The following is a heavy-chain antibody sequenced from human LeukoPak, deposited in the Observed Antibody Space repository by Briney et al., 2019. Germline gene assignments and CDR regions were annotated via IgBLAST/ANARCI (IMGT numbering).Heavy chain of an antibody. CDR1: GFTFSSYS. CDR2: ISSSSSTI. J-gene: IGHJ4*02. Sequence: GGSLRLSCAASGFTFSSYSMNWVRQAPGKGLEWVSYISSSSSTIYYADSVKGRFTISRDNAKNSLYLQMNSLRAEDTAVYYCARDGFAELLDYWGQGTLVTVSS. D-gene: IGHD1-26*01. V-gene: IGHV3-48*01. CDR3: ARDGFAELLDY.